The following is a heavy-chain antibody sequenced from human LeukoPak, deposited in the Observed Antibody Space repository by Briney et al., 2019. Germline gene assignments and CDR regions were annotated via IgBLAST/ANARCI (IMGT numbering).Heavy chain of an antibody. V-gene: IGHV1-18*01. CDR2: ISAYNGNT. CDR3: ARVPAYSYGTTATFDI. D-gene: IGHD3-16*01. Sequence: ASVKVSCKASGYTFISYGITWVRQAPGQGLEWVGWISAYNGNTDYAQKPQDRVTMTTDTSTYTAYMDLRTLRSDDTAVYYCARVPAYSYGTTATFDIWGQGTMVTVSS. CDR1: GYTFISYG. J-gene: IGHJ3*02.